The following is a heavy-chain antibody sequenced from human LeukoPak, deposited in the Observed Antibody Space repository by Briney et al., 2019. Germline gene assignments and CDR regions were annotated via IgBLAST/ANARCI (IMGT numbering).Heavy chain of an antibody. D-gene: IGHD2-8*01. CDR2: IYYSGST. CDR3: ARSRYCTNGVCYTPGWFDP. V-gene: IGHV4-31*03. CDR1: GGSISSGGYY. Sequence: SETLSLTCTVSGGSISSGGYYWSWIRQHPGKGLEWIGYIYYSGSTYYNPSLKSRVTISVDTSKNQFSLKLSSVTAADTAVHYCARSRYCTNGVCYTPGWFDPWGQGTLVTVSS. J-gene: IGHJ5*02.